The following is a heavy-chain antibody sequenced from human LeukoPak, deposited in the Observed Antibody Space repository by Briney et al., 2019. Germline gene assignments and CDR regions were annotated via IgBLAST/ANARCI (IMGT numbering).Heavy chain of an antibody. CDR2: TYYWSKWYN. D-gene: IGHD3-22*01. V-gene: IGHV6-1*01. J-gene: IGHJ5*02. CDR3: ARGGCDSSAKWFDP. CDR1: VDSDSSNIAA. Sequence: SQTLPLTFVISVDSDSSNIAASNWTTHSPSRALEWLGSTYYWSKWYNEYALSVQSRITNNADTSKNQFSLQLNSVTVEDTAVYCCARGGCDSSAKWFDPWGRGTPVTVSS.